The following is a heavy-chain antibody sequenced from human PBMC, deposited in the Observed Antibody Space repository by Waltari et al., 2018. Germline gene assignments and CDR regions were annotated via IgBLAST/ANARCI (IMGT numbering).Heavy chain of an antibody. D-gene: IGHD4-4*01. J-gene: IGHJ4*02. CDR2: IKQDGSEK. CDR3: ASWYSKGY. Sequence: EVQLVESGGGLVQPGGSLRLACAASGFTFSSYWLSWDRQAPGKGLEWVANIKQDGSEKYYVDSVKGRFTISRDNAKNSLYLQMNSLRAEDTAVYYCASWYSKGYWGQGTLVTVSS. CDR1: GFTFSSYW. V-gene: IGHV3-7*01.